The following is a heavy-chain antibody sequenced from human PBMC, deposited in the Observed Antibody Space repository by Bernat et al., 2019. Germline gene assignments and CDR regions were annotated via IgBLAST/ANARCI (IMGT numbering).Heavy chain of an antibody. D-gene: IGHD6-6*01. Sequence: QVQLQESGPGLVKPSETLSLTCAVSGYSISSVYYWGWIRQPPGKGLEWIGNIYHGGSTYYNPSLKSRVTISVDTSKNQFSLKLSSVTAADTAVYYCARVASSSYGNYYYYYYMDVWSKGTTVTVSS. CDR1: GYSISSVYY. CDR3: ARVASSSYGNYYYYYYMDV. J-gene: IGHJ6*03. V-gene: IGHV4-38-2*01. CDR2: IYHGGST.